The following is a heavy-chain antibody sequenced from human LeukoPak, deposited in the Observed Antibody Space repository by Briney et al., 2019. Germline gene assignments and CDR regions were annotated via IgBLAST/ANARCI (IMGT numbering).Heavy chain of an antibody. Sequence: GGSLRLSCAASGFTFSSYEMNWARHAPGEGLEGVSYISSSGSTIYYADSVKGRFTISRDNAKNSLYLQMNSLRAEDTAVYYCAELGITMIGGFWGKGTTVTISS. CDR1: GFTFSSYE. J-gene: IGHJ6*04. CDR3: AELGITMIGGF. V-gene: IGHV3-48*03. CDR2: ISSSGSTI. D-gene: IGHD3-10*02.